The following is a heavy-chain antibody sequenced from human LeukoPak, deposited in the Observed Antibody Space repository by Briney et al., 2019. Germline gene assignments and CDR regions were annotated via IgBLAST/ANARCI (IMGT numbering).Heavy chain of an antibody. V-gene: IGHV4-39*01. CDR2: IYYSGST. D-gene: IGHD3-3*01. Sequence: SETLSLTCTVSGGSISSYYWSWIRQPPGKGLEWIGSIYYSGSTYYNPSLKSRVTISVDTSKNQFSLKLSSVTAADTAVYYCARFTIFGVVIIDYWGQGTLVTVSS. CDR1: GGSISSYY. J-gene: IGHJ4*02. CDR3: ARFTIFGVVIIDY.